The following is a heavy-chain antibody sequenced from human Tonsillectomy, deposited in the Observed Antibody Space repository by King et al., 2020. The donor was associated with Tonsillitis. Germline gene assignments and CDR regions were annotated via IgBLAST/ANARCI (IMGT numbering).Heavy chain of an antibody. J-gene: IGHJ5*02. CDR1: GYSFTNYW. Sequence: QLVQSGAEVKKPGESLKISCKGSGYSFTNYWIGWVRQMPGKGLEWMGIIYPDDSDTRYSPSFQGQVSISADKSISTAYLQWSSLKAADTAMYYCARHFQCTNASCAILGWSDPWGQGTLVTVSS. CDR3: ARHFQCTNASCAILGWSDP. CDR2: IYPDDSDT. D-gene: IGHD2-2*01. V-gene: IGHV5-51*01.